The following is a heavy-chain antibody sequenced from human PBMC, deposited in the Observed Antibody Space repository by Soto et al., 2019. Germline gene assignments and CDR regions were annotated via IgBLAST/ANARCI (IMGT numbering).Heavy chain of an antibody. CDR3: AKDLAGGGNFGILLPDAFDI. J-gene: IGHJ3*02. Sequence: EVRLVASGGGLVKPGGALRLSCAASGFTFSSYAMSWVRQAPGKGLEWVSAISGSGGSTYYADSVKGRFTISRDNSKNTLYLQMNSLRAEDTAVYYCAKDLAGGGNFGILLPDAFDIWGQGTMVTVSS. CDR1: GFTFSSYA. V-gene: IGHV3-23*04. D-gene: IGHD2-21*02. CDR2: ISGSGGST.